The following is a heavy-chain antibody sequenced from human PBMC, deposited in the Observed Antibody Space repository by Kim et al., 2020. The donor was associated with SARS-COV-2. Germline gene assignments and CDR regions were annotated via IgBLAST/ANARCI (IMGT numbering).Heavy chain of an antibody. D-gene: IGHD5-18*01. CDR1: GGTFSSYA. Sequence: SVKVSCKASGGTFSSYAISWVRQAPGQGLEWMGGIIPIFGTANYAQKFQGRVTITADESTSTAYMELSSLRSEDTAVYYCARDHHLDGYSYGTYWGQGTLVTVSS. V-gene: IGHV1-69*13. CDR2: IIPIFGTA. CDR3: ARDHHLDGYSYGTY. J-gene: IGHJ4*02.